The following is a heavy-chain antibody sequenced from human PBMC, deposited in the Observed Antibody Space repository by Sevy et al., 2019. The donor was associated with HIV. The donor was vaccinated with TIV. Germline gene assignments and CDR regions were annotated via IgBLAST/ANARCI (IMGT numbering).Heavy chain of an antibody. V-gene: IGHV3-7*03. J-gene: IGHJ4*02. CDR3: AGDVPAGLGECGGDCLIFDY. D-gene: IGHD2-21*01. CDR2: IKQDGSEK. Sequence: GGSLRLSCAASGFTFSSYWMSWVRQAPGKGLEWVANIKQDGSEKYYVDSVKGRFTISRDNAKNSLYLQMNSLGAEDTAVYYCAGDVPAGLGECGGDCLIFDYWGQGTLVTVSS. CDR1: GFTFSSYW.